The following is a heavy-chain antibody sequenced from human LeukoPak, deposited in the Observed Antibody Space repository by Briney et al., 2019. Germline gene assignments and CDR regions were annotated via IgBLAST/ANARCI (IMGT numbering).Heavy chain of an antibody. Sequence: SETLSLTCSVSGGSISSYYWSWIRQPAGKGLEWIGRIYTTGSTDYNPPLKSRVTMSVDTSKNQFSLNLSSVTAADTAVYYCAVEYYDFWSGYYSMDYWGQGTLVTVSS. CDR1: GGSISSYY. J-gene: IGHJ4*02. D-gene: IGHD3-3*01. V-gene: IGHV4-4*07. CDR2: IYTTGST. CDR3: AVEYYDFWSGYYSMDY.